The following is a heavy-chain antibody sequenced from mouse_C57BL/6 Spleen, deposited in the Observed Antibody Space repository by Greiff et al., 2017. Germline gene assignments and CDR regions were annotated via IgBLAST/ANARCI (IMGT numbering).Heavy chain of an antibody. Sequence: QVHVKQPGTELVKPGASVKLSCKASGYTFTSYWMHWVKQRPGQGLEWIGNINPSNGGTNYNEKFKSKATLTVDKSSSTAYMQLSSLTSEDSAVYYCARPYYYGSSRYFDVWGTGTTVTVSS. V-gene: IGHV1-53*01. J-gene: IGHJ1*03. CDR3: ARPYYYGSSRYFDV. CDR2: INPSNGGT. CDR1: GYTFTSYW. D-gene: IGHD1-1*01.